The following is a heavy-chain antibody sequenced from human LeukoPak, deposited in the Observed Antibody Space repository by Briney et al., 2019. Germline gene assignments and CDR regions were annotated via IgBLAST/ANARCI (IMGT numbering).Heavy chain of an antibody. CDR1: GYTFSDLS. CDR3: ATHHPEGAAGRFDY. J-gene: IGHJ4*02. D-gene: IGHD3-16*01. Sequence: ASVKVSCKSSGYTFSDLSMHWVRQAPGKGLEWMGYFNPDVGETNYAHKFQGRVTMAADISTDTVYMELSSLRSGDTAAYCCATHHPEGAAGRFDYWGQGTLVTISS. V-gene: IGHV1-24*01. CDR2: FNPDVGET.